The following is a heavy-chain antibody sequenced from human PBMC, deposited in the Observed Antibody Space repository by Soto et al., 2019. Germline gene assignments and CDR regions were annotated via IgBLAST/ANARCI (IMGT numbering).Heavy chain of an antibody. V-gene: IGHV3-21*01. CDR3: ARAPPAEGIMITFGGVIVTKDDYFDY. CDR1: GFTFSSYA. D-gene: IGHD3-16*02. CDR2: ISTSSQYI. Sequence: GGSLRLSCAASGFTFSSYALYWVRQAPGKGLEWVSFISTSSQYIYYADSVKGRFTISRDNAKNSLFLQMNSLRAEDTAMYYCARAPPAEGIMITFGGVIVTKDDYFDYWGQGTLVTVSS. J-gene: IGHJ4*02.